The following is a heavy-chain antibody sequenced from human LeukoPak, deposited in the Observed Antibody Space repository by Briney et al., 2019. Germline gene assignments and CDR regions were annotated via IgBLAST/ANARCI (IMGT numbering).Heavy chain of an antibody. Sequence: SVKVSCKASGGTFNSYAINWVRQAPGQGLEWMGRIIPIFGTANYAQKFQGRVTITRDESTSTAYMELSSLRSEDTAVYYCARGDGYGYNWFDPWGQGTLVTVSS. D-gene: IGHD4-17*01. CDR3: ARGDGYGYNWFDP. V-gene: IGHV1-69*05. CDR2: IIPIFGTA. J-gene: IGHJ5*02. CDR1: GGTFNSYA.